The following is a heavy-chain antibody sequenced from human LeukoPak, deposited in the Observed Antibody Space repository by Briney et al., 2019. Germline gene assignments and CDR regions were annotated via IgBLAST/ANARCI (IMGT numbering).Heavy chain of an antibody. CDR3: ARRLAGPYYFDY. CDR2: IYYSGST. CDR1: GGSISSSSYY. J-gene: IGHJ4*02. D-gene: IGHD6-19*01. V-gene: IGHV4-39*01. Sequence: PSETLSLTCTVSGGSISSSSYYWGWIRQPPGKGLEWIGSIYYSGSTYYNPSLKSRVTISVDTSKNQFSLKLSSMTAADTAVYYCARRLAGPYYFDYWGQGTLVTVSS.